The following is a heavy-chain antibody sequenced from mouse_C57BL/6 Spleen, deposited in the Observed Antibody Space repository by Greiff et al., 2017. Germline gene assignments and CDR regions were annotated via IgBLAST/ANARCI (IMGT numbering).Heavy chain of an antibody. CDR2: INPSTGGT. CDR1: VYSFTGYY. Sequence: VQLQQSGPELVKPGASVKISCKASVYSFTGYYMNWVKQSPEKSLAWIAEINPSTGGTTYNQKFKAKATLTVDKSSSTAYMQLKSLTSEDSAVYYCARDYGNDDYAMDDWGQGTSVTGAS. D-gene: IGHD2-2*01. V-gene: IGHV1-42*01. CDR3: ARDYGNDDYAMDD. J-gene: IGHJ4*01.